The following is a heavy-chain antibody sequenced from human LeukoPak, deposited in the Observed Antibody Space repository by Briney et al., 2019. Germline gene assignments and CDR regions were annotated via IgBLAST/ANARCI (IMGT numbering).Heavy chain of an antibody. Sequence: SETLSLTCAVYGGSFSGYYWSWIRQPPGKGLEWIGEINHSGSTNYNPSLKSRVTISVDTSKNQFSLKLSSVTAADTAVYYCAADNSGYYYLGYFQHWGQGTPVTVSS. CDR3: AADNSGYYYLGYFQH. CDR2: INHSGST. J-gene: IGHJ1*01. D-gene: IGHD3-22*01. V-gene: IGHV4-34*01. CDR1: GGSFSGYY.